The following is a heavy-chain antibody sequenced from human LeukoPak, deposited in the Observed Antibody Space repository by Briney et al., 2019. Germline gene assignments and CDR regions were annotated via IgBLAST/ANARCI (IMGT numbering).Heavy chain of an antibody. CDR2: IPYDGSNK. V-gene: IGHV3-30-3*01. CDR1: GFTFSSYA. CDR3: ARGVVVVGRTRLGPLDY. Sequence: PGGSLRLSCAASGFTFSSYAMHWVRQAPGKGLEWVAVIPYDGSNKYYADSVKGRFTISRDNSKNTLYLQMNSLRAEDTAVYYCARGVVVVGRTRLGPLDYWGQGTLVTVSS. J-gene: IGHJ4*02. D-gene: IGHD2-15*01.